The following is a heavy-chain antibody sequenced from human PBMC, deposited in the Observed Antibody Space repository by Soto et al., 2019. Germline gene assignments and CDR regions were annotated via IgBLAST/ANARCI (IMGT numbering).Heavy chain of an antibody. J-gene: IGHJ4*02. Sequence: SVKVSCKASGFTFTSSAVQWVRQARGQRLEWIGWIVVGSGNTNYAQKFQERVTITRDMSTSTAYMELSSLRSEDTAVYYCAADTGYDSSGYNFDCWGQGTLVTVSS. CDR3: AADTGYDSSGYNFDC. CDR1: GFTFTSSA. CDR2: IVVGSGNT. D-gene: IGHD3-22*01. V-gene: IGHV1-58*01.